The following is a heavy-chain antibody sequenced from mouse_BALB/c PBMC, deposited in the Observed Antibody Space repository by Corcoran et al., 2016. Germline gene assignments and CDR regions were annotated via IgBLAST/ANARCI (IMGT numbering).Heavy chain of an antibody. V-gene: IGHV14-1*02. J-gene: IGHJ3*01. CDR3: AYYGSWFAY. D-gene: IGHD1-1*01. CDR1: GFNIKDYY. CDR2: IDPENGNT. Sequence: EVQLQQSGAELVRPGALVKLSCKASGFNIKDYYMHWVTQRPEQGLEWIGWIDPENGNTIYDPKFQGKASITADTSSNTAYLQLSSLTSEDTAVYYCAYYGSWFAYWGQGTLVTVSA.